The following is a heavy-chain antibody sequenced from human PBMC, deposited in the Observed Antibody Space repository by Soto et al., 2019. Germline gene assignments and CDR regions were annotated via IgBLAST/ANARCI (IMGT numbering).Heavy chain of an antibody. CDR2: INWDGGST. J-gene: IGHJ6*03. V-gene: IGHV3-20*01. CDR3: ARVYGDTYYYYYMDV. CDR1: GFNFGASW. Sequence: GGSLRLSCAASGFNFGASWMAWVRQAPGKGLEWVSGINWDGGSTSYADSVKGRFTISRDNAKNSLYLQMNSLRAEDTALYHCARVYGDTYYYYYMDVWGKGTTVTVSS. D-gene: IGHD4-17*01.